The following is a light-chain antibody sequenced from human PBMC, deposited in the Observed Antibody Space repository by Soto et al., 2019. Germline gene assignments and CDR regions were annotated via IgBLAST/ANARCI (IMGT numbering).Light chain of an antibody. V-gene: IGKV3-15*01. CDR2: GAS. J-gene: IGKJ5*01. Sequence: SPATLSLSPGESATLSCRASQSIGTNLAWYQQTPGQAPRLLISGASSRATGMPARFNGSGSGTEFTLTINGLQSEDLAIYFCQQYNNWPYTFGQGTRLEIK. CDR3: QQYNNWPYT. CDR1: QSIGTN.